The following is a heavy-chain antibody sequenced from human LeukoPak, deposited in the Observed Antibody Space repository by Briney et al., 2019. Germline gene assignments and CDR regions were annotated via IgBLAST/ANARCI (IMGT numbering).Heavy chain of an antibody. V-gene: IGHV3-48*04. CDR3: ARDGPYSAFDY. CDR2: ISSRSGTI. Sequence: PGGSLRLSCAASGFTFSSYSMNWVRQAPGKGPEWVSYISSRSGTIYYAGSVKGRFTTSRDNAKNSLYLQMNSLRAEDTAVYYCARDGPYSAFDYWGQGALVTVSS. D-gene: IGHD1-26*01. CDR1: GFTFSSYS. J-gene: IGHJ4*02.